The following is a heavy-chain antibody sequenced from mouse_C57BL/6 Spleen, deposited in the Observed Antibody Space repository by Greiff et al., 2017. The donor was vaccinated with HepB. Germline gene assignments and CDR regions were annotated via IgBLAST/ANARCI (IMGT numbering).Heavy chain of an antibody. J-gene: IGHJ4*01. V-gene: IGHV1-42*01. CDR3: ALYVGSAMDY. CDR2: INPSTGGT. D-gene: IGHD1-1*01. Sequence: EVQRVESGPELVKPGASVKISCKASGYSFTGYYMNWVKQSPEKSLEWIGEINPSTGGTTYNQKFKAKATLTVDKSSSTAYMQLKSLTSEDSAVYYCALYVGSAMDYWGQGTSVTVSS. CDR1: GYSFTGYY.